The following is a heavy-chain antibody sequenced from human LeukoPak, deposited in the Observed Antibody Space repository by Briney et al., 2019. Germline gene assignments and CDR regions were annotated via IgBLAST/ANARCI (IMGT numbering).Heavy chain of an antibody. J-gene: IGHJ4*02. CDR1: GFTFSSYS. CDR2: ISSSSSYI. V-gene: IGHV3-21*01. D-gene: IGHD3-22*01. Sequence: GGSLRLSCAASGFTFSSYSMNWVRQAPGKGLEWVSSISSSSSYIYYADSVKGRFTISRDNAKNSLYLQMNSLRAEDTAVYYCARCGFYYDSSGYREPFDYWGQGTLVTVSS. CDR3: ARCGFYYDSSGYREPFDY.